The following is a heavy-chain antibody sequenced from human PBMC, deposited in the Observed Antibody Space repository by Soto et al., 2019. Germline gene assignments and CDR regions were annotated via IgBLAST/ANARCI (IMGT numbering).Heavy chain of an antibody. CDR2: ISSSSSTI. Sequence: PGGSLRLSCAASGFTFSSYSMNWVRQAPGKGLEWVSYISSSSSTIYYADSVKGRFTISRDNAKNSLYLQMNSLRDEDTAVYYCARDILSGGYYTEPWFDPWGQGTLVTVSS. V-gene: IGHV3-48*02. D-gene: IGHD3-3*01. CDR3: ARDILSGGYYTEPWFDP. CDR1: GFTFSSYS. J-gene: IGHJ5*02.